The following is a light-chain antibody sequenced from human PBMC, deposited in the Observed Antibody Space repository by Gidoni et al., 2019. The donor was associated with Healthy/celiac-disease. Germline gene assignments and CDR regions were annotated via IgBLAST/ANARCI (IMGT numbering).Light chain of an antibody. V-gene: IGLV1-44*01. CDR2: SNN. CDR1: SANIGSNT. J-gene: IGLJ3*02. CDR3: AAWEDSLNGCWV. Sequence: QSVLTQPPSASGPPGQRVTISCSGSSANIGSNTVNWYPQLPGTAPTLLIYSNNQRPSGCPDRFAGSKSGTSASLAISGLQSEDEADYYCAAWEDSLNGCWVFGGGTKLTVL.